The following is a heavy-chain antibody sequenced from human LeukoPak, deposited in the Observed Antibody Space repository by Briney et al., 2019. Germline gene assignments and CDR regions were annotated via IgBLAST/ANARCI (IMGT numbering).Heavy chain of an antibody. CDR1: GGSISSSSYY. CDR2: IYYSGST. J-gene: IGHJ4*02. Sequence: SETLSLTCTVSGGSISSSSYYWGWIRQPPGKGLEWIGSIYYSGSTYYNPSLKSRVPISVDTSKNQFSLKLSSVTAADTAVYYCARHFPGVAVAGYYFDYWGQGTLVTVSS. CDR3: ARHFPGVAVAGYYFDY. D-gene: IGHD6-19*01. V-gene: IGHV4-39*01.